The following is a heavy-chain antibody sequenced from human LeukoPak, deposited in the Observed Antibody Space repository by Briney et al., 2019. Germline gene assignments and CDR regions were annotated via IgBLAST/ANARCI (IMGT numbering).Heavy chain of an antibody. V-gene: IGHV3-74*01. CDR2: IRGDGSMT. CDR1: EFTFSAYW. CDR3: ARENLAAAADY. J-gene: IGHJ4*02. D-gene: IGHD6-25*01. Sequence: PGGSLRLSCAASEFTFSAYWMHWVRQVPGKGLVWVSRIRGDGSMTNYADSVKGRFTISRDNAKNTLYLQMNSLRLEDTAVYYCARENLAAAADYWGQGTVVTVSS.